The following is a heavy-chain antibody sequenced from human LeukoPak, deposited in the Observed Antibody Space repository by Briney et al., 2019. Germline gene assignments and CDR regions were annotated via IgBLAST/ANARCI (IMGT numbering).Heavy chain of an antibody. V-gene: IGHV3-23*01. Sequence: PGGSLRLSCAASGFTFTNYATSWVRQAPGKGLKWVSTISGNAGSTYYADSVKGRFTISGDNSKNTLYLQMNSLRAEDTAVYYCAKDGSISGFGFDYWGQGTLVTVSS. J-gene: IGHJ4*02. CDR2: ISGNAGST. CDR3: AKDGSISGFGFDY. D-gene: IGHD3-22*01. CDR1: GFTFTNYA.